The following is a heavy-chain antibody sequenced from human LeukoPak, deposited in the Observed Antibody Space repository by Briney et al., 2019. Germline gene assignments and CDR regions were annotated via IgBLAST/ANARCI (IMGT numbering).Heavy chain of an antibody. CDR1: GGSISSSSYY. CDR2: IYYSGST. CDR3: ATDSSGYFDY. D-gene: IGHD3-22*01. Sequence: SENLSLTCTVSGGSISSSSYYWGWIRQPPGKGLEWIGSIYYSGSTYYNPSLKSRVTISVDTSKNQFSLKLSSVTAADTAGYYCATDSSGYFDYWGQGTLVTVSS. V-gene: IGHV4-39*02. J-gene: IGHJ4*02.